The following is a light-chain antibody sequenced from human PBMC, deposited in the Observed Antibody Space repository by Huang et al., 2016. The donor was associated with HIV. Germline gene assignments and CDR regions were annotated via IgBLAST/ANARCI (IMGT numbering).Light chain of an antibody. V-gene: IGKV1-33*01. CDR2: DSS. CDR1: QDIRKY. Sequence: DIQMTQSPSSLSASVGDRVTITCQASQDIRKYLNWYQPKPGKAQKLLIFDSSNLQSGVPARFSGSGSGTNFNFTIDSLQPEDIATYYCQQYDNLYTFGQGTTLEIK. J-gene: IGKJ2*01. CDR3: QQYDNLYT.